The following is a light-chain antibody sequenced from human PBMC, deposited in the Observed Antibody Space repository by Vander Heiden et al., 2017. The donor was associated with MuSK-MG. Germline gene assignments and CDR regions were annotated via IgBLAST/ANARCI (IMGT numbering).Light chain of an antibody. CDR3: QHYHNCPRT. Sequence: EIVMTQSPPTLSVSPGAGATLSCRASQSVSSRLAWYQQKRGQAPRLLIYDASTRAAGISARFSGNGSGTEFTLTISSLQSEDFAVYYCQHYHNCPRTFGQGTEVEIK. CDR2: DAS. CDR1: QSVSSR. J-gene: IGKJ1*01. V-gene: IGKV3-15*01.